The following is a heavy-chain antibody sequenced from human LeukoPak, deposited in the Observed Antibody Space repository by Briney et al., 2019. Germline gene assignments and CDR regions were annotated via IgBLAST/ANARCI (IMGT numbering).Heavy chain of an antibody. CDR2: ISTDGSTT. V-gene: IGHV3-74*01. CDR3: ARFSEDPIYYNYYYMDV. Sequence: GGSLRLSCAASGFTFNIYWFHWVRQAPGKGLVWVSRISTDGSTTTYADSVKGRFTISRDNAKNTLYLQKNSLRGEDTAVYYCARFSEDPIYYNYYYMDVWGKGTTVTVSS. D-gene: IGHD2/OR15-2a*01. J-gene: IGHJ6*03. CDR1: GFTFNIYW.